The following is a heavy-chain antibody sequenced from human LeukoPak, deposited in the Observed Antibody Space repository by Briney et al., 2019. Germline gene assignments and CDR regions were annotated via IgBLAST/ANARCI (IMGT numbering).Heavy chain of an antibody. V-gene: IGHV3-21*01. D-gene: IGHD1-1*01. J-gene: IGHJ4*02. CDR3: ARGVQLEGAFDY. Sequence: GGSLRLSCAASGFTFSSYSMNWVRQAPGKGLEWVSSISSSSSYIYYADSVKGRFTVSRDNAKNSLYLQMNSLRAEDTAVYYCARGVQLEGAFDYWGQGTLVTVSS. CDR2: ISSSSSYI. CDR1: GFTFSSYS.